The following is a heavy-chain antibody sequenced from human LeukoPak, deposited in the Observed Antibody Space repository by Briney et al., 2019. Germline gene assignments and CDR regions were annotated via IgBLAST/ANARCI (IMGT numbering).Heavy chain of an antibody. D-gene: IGHD5-24*01. CDR3: ARGLLDGYTHPAAFDI. CDR1: GGSISSYY. CDR2: IYYSGST. V-gene: IGHV4-59*01. J-gene: IGHJ3*02. Sequence: PSETLSLTCTVSGGSISSYYWSWIRRTPGKGLEWIGYIYYSGSTNYNPSLKSRVTISVDTSKNQFSLKLSSVTAADTAVYYCARGLLDGYTHPAAFDIWGQGTMVTVSS.